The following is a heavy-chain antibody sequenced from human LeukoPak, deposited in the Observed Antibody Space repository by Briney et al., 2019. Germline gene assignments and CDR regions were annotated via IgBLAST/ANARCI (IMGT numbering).Heavy chain of an antibody. CDR1: GGSISSYY. CDR3: AREAATRYYYYGMDV. V-gene: IGHV4-59*01. Sequence: SETLSLTCTVSGGSISSYYWSWIRQPPGKGLEWIGYIYYSGSTNYNPSLKSRVTISVDTSKNQFSLKLSSVTAADTAVYYCAREAATRYYYYGMDVWGQGTTVTV. CDR2: IYYSGST. D-gene: IGHD2-15*01. J-gene: IGHJ6*02.